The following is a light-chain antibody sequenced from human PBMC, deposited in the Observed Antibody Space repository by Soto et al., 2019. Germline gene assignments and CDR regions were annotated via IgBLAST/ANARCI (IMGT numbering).Light chain of an antibody. V-gene: IGKV3-20*01. J-gene: IGKJ1*01. Sequence: EIVLTQSPGTLSLSPGQSATLSCRASQTVSHQYVAWYQQKPGRAPRLLIFGPPGGAAGFTDRFSGGGSGRDLTLTISRLEPEDAAVYYCQQYCAFPRTFGQGTKVEIK. CDR1: QTVSHQY. CDR2: GPP. CDR3: QQYCAFPRT.